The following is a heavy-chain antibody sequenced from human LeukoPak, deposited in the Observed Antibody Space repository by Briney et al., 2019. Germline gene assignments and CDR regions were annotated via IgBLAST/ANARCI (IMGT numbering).Heavy chain of an antibody. CDR2: INHSGST. J-gene: IGHJ4*02. V-gene: IGHV4-34*01. D-gene: IGHD1-26*01. Sequence: PSETLSLTCAVCGGSFSGYYWSWIRQPPGKGLEWIGEINHSGSTNYNPSLKSRVTISVDTSKNQFSLKVTSLTAADTAVYYCARREYSGSYLIIDYWGQGTLVTVSS. CDR3: ARREYSGSYLIIDY. CDR1: GGSFSGYY.